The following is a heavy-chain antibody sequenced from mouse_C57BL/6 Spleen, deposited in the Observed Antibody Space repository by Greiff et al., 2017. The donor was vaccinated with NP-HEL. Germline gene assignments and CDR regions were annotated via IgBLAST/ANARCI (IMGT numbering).Heavy chain of an antibody. J-gene: IGHJ1*03. D-gene: IGHD2-2*01. CDR1: GFKFSSYA. CDR3: ARDFGYDRRYFDV. CDR2: MSGRGVDT. Sequence: EVMLVESGGGLVKPGGSLKLSCAASGFKFSSYAMSWVRQNREKRREGGEAMSGRGVDTYYPDNVKGRFTISRDNAKNNLYLQMSHLKSEDTAMYYCARDFGYDRRYFDVWGTGTTVTVSS. V-gene: IGHV5-4*01.